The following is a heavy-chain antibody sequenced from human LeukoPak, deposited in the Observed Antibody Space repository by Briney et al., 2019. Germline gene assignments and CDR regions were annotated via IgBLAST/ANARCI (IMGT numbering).Heavy chain of an antibody. CDR3: AKDCTNGVCSDY. D-gene: IGHD2-8*01. J-gene: IGHJ4*02. Sequence: GGSLRLSCAASGFTFSSYAMSWVRQAPGKGLEWASAISGSGGSTYYADSVKGRFTISRDNSKNTLYLQMNSLRAEDTAVYYYAKDCTNGVCSDYWGQGTLVTVSS. CDR2: ISGSGGST. CDR1: GFTFSSYA. V-gene: IGHV3-23*01.